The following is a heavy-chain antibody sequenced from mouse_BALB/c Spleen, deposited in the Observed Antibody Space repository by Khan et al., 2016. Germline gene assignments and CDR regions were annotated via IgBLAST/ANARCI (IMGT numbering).Heavy chain of an antibody. CDR2: INPSTGYT. J-gene: IGHJ2*01. D-gene: IGHD2-14*01. CDR3: ARKYDAFDH. CDR1: GYNFTSYW. V-gene: IGHV1-7*01. Sequence: QVQLQQSGAELAKPGASVKMSCKASGYNFTSYWMHWVKQRPGQGLEWIGYINPSTGYTEYNPKFQDKATLTADKSSSTAYMQLSSLTSEDSAVYYWARKYDAFDHWSQDTTLTVSS.